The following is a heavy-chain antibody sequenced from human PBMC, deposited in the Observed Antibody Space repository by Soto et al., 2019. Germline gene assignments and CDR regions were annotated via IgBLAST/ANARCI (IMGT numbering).Heavy chain of an antibody. CDR1: GFTFSSYG. V-gene: IGHV3-33*01. D-gene: IGHD3-10*01. CDR2: IWYDGSNK. CDR3: ARDPSRGGPSCMDV. J-gene: IGHJ6*02. Sequence: PGGSLRLSCAASGFTFSSYGMHWVRQAPGKGLEWVAVIWYDGSNKYYADSVKGRFTISRDNSKNTLYLQMNSLRAEDTAVYYCARDPSRGGPSCMDVWGQGTTVTVS.